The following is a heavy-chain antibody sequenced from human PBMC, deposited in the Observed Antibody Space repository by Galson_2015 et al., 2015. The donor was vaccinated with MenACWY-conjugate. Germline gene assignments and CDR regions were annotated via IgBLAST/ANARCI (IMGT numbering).Heavy chain of an antibody. CDR1: GFTFSTYA. CDR3: AKNDIVVVGAATGFRAFDI. J-gene: IGHJ3*02. Sequence: SLRLSCAVSGFTFSTYAMSWVRQAPGKGLEWVSSIRDRVGTTYYPDSWKGRFTISRDNSKNTLYLQMNSLRAEDTAVYYCAKNDIVVVGAATGFRAFDIWGQATMVADSS. CDR2: IRDRVGTT. D-gene: IGHD2-15*01. V-gene: IGHV3-23*01.